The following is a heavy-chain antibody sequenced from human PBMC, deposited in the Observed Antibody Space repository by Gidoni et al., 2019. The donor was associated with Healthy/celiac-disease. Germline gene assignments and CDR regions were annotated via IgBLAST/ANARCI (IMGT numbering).Heavy chain of an antibody. CDR3: ARVDYGDSPRSPYPPYLHPLFDP. CDR2: IYYSGST. D-gene: IGHD4-17*01. Sequence: QVQLQESGPGLVKPSQTLSLTCTVSGGSSRSGGYYWSWIRQHPGKGLEWIGYIYYSGSTYYNPSLKSRVTISVDTSKNQFSLKLSSVTAADTAVYYCARVDYGDSPRSPYPPYLHPLFDPWGQGTLVTVSS. V-gene: IGHV4-31*03. CDR1: GGSSRSGGYY. J-gene: IGHJ5*02.